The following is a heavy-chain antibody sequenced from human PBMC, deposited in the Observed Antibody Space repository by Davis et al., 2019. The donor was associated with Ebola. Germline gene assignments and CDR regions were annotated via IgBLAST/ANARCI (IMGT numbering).Heavy chain of an antibody. CDR2: IKSKVDGGTT. J-gene: IGHJ4*02. Sequence: PGGSLRLSCLASGFPFTTAWMSWVRQAPGRGLEWVGRIKSKVDGGTTHYAARVKGRFIISRDDSTSTVYLEMNRMKPEDTGLYFCTRGSGTYDWGQGTRVTVSS. CDR3: TRGSGTYD. V-gene: IGHV3-15*06. CDR1: GFPFTTAW. D-gene: IGHD6-25*01.